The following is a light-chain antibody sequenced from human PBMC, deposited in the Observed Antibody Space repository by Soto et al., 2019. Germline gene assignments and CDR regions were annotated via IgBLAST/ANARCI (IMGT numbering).Light chain of an antibody. CDR1: ITDVGGYNY. CDR2: GVI. CDR3: TSYTSSIAWV. Sequence: QSALIQPASVSGSPGQSIAISCTGTITDVGGYNYVSWFQLHPGKAPRLIIYGVINRPSGVSNRFSGSKSGNTASLTISGLQAEDEADYYCTSYTSSIAWVFGSATKVTVL. V-gene: IGLV2-14*01. J-gene: IGLJ1*01.